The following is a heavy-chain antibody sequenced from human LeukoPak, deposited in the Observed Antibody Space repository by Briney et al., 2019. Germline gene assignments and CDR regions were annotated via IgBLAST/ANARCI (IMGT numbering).Heavy chain of an antibody. Sequence: GGSLRLSCAASGFTFSDYYMSWTRQAPGKGLEWVSYISSSGSTIYYADSVKGRFTISRDNAKNSLYLQMNSLRAEDTAVYYCARDLVEMATTPWGQGTLVTVSS. CDR2: ISSSGSTI. J-gene: IGHJ5*02. CDR1: GFTFSDYY. D-gene: IGHD5-24*01. V-gene: IGHV3-11*01. CDR3: ARDLVEMATTP.